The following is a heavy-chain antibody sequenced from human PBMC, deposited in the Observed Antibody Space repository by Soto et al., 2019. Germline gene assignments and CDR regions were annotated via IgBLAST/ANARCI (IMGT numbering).Heavy chain of an antibody. CDR1: GASISSYN. CDR3: ARERGEYTSSGFWYSAH. V-gene: IGHV4-4*07. J-gene: IGHJ1*01. D-gene: IGHD3-22*01. Sequence: SETLSLTCSVSGASISSYNWNWVRQPAGKGPEWVGRINIVGTINYNPSLKSRITMSMDTSKNQISLQLRSVTAADTAIYYCARERGEYTSSGFWYSAHWGQGTLVTVSS. CDR2: INIVGTI.